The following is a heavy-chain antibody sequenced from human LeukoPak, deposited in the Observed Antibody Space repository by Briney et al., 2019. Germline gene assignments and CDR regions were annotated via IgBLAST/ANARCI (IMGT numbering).Heavy chain of an antibody. CDR2: ISYDGSNK. CDR1: GFTFSSYG. J-gene: IGHJ4*02. Sequence: GGFLRLSCAASGFTFSSYGMHWVRQAPGKGLEWVAVISYDGSNKYYADSVKGRFTISRDNSKNTLYLQMNSLRAEDTAVYYCASSGYNDWGQGTLVTVSS. V-gene: IGHV3-30*03. D-gene: IGHD3-22*01. CDR3: ASSGYND.